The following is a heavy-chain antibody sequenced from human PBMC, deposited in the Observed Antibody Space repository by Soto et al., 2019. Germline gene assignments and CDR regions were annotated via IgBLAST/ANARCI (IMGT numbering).Heavy chain of an antibody. V-gene: IGHV1-69*01. Sequence: QVQLVQSGAEVKKPGSSVKVSCKASGGTFSSYSINWVRQAPGQGLEWMGEIIPIFGTANYAQKFQGRVTMTADEATSTAYMELSSPRSADTAVYYCARDGGSHSGGMAYWGQGTVVTFSS. CDR1: GGTFSSYS. D-gene: IGHD1-26*01. CDR2: IIPIFGTA. CDR3: ARDGGSHSGGMAY. J-gene: IGHJ4*02.